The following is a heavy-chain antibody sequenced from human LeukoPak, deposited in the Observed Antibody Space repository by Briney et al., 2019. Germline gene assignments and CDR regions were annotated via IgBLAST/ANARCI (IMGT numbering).Heavy chain of an antibody. D-gene: IGHD5-24*01. Sequence: SVKVPCKASGGTFSSYAISWVRQAPGQGLEWMGRIIPILGIANYAQKFQGRVTITADKSTSTAYMELSSLRSEDTAVYYCARVSRDGYNYGFDYWGQGTLVTVSS. CDR3: ARVSRDGYNYGFDY. CDR2: IIPILGIA. V-gene: IGHV1-69*04. J-gene: IGHJ4*02. CDR1: GGTFSSYA.